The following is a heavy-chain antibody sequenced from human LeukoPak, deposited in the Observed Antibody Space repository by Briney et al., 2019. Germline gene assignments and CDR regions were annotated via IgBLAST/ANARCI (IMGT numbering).Heavy chain of an antibody. CDR3: TREPVP. J-gene: IGHJ4*02. CDR1: GGSISSDGYY. D-gene: IGHD6-19*01. Sequence: SETLSLTCTVSGGSISSDGYYWSWIRQPPGKGLEWIGYIYHSGSTYYNPSLKSRVTISVDRSKNQFSLKLTSVTAADTAVYYCTREPVPWGQGTLVTVSS. V-gene: IGHV4-30-2*01. CDR2: IYHSGST.